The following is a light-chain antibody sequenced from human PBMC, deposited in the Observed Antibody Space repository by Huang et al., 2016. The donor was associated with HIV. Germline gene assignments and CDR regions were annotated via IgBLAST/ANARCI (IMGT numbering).Light chain of an antibody. V-gene: IGKV3-15*01. CDR1: QSVSTN. CDR3: QQCHNWPPLT. CDR2: GAS. J-gene: IGKJ4*01. Sequence: EIVMTQSPATLSVSPGERATLSCRASQSVSTNLAWYRQKPGQAPRRLIYGASTRATGVPARFSGSGSGTEFTLTISSRQSEDFAIYYCQQCHNWPPLTFGGGTKVEI.